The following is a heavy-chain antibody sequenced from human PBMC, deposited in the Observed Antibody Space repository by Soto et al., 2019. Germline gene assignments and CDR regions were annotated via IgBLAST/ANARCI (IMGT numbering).Heavy chain of an antibody. CDR3: ARGGSTYHTWVPDY. CDR2: IIPIFGAA. Sequence: QVQLVQSGAEVRKPGSSVKVSCKTAGGTFNTSSITWVRQAPGQGLEWMGGIIPIFGAAHYGQKFQGRVTITADESTGTAYMELTSVTSEDTAVYFCARGGSTYHTWVPDYWGEGTQVTVSS. D-gene: IGHD3-16*01. V-gene: IGHV1-69*01. CDR1: GGTFNTSS. J-gene: IGHJ4*02.